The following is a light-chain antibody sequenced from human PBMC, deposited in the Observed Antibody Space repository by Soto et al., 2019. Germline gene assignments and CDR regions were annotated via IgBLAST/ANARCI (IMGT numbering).Light chain of an antibody. V-gene: IGKV3-20*01. CDR3: QQYGSSPLT. J-gene: IGKJ4*01. CDR2: GAS. Sequence: EIVLTQSPGTLSLSPGERATISCRASQSGSSSYLAWYQQKPGQAPRLLIYGASSTATGIPDRFSGSGSGTDFTLTISRLQPEDFAVYYCQQYGSSPLTFGGGTKVAIK. CDR1: QSGSSSY.